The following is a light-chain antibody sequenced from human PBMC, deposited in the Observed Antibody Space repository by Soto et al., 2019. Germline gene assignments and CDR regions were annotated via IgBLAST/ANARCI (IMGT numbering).Light chain of an antibody. CDR3: QQYNNWPPSII. J-gene: IGKJ5*01. V-gene: IGKV3-15*01. CDR1: HYVYSN. Sequence: EIVMTQSPATVSVSPVERATLSFTASHYVYSNVAWFQQRPGQAPRLLIYGASTRATDTPVRFRGSGSGTEFTLTISSLQSEDLGVYYCQQYNNWPPSIIFGQGTRLEIK. CDR2: GAS.